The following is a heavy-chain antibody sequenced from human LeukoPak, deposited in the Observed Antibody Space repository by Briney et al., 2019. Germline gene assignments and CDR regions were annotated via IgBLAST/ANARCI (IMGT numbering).Heavy chain of an antibody. Sequence: AQTLSLTCTVSGGSISSGDYYWSWIRQPPGKGLEWIGYIYYSGSTYYNPSLKSRVTISVDTSKNQFSLKLSSVTAADTAVYYCASLRYCSGGSCSGHFDYWGQGTLVTVSS. V-gene: IGHV4-30-4*08. J-gene: IGHJ4*02. D-gene: IGHD2-15*01. CDR3: ASLRYCSGGSCSGHFDY. CDR2: IYYSGST. CDR1: GGSISSGDYY.